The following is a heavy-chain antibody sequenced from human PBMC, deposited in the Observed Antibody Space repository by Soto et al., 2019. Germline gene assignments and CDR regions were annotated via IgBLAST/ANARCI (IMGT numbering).Heavy chain of an antibody. J-gene: IGHJ4*02. Sequence: QVQLQESGPGLVKPSQTLSLSCTVSGGSISSGGYYWTWIRQHPGKGLEWIGYIYYSGSTYYNPSPKSRHTRSVDTSKNQFSLNLNSVAAADTAVYCCARYLAAAMAFDYWGQGTLVTVSS. CDR1: GGSISSGGYY. V-gene: IGHV4-31*03. D-gene: IGHD5-18*01. CDR3: ARYLAAAMAFDY. CDR2: IYYSGST.